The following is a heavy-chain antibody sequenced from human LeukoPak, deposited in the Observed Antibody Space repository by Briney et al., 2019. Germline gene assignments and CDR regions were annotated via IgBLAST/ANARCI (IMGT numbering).Heavy chain of an antibody. D-gene: IGHD5-24*01. CDR3: ATEITPYYYMDV. CDR1: GFTFSDYY. J-gene: IGHJ6*03. V-gene: IGHV3-11*01. CDR2: ISSSGSTI. Sequence: WGSLRLSCAASGFTFSDYYMSWISQAPGKGLEWVSYISSSGSTIYYADSVKGRFTISRDNAKNSLYLQMNSLRADDTAVYYCATEITPYYYMDVWGKGTTVTVSS.